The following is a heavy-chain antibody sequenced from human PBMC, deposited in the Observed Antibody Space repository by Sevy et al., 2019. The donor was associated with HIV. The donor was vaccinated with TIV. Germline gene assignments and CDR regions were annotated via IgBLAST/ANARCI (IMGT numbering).Heavy chain of an antibody. CDR2: IYTSGST. D-gene: IGHD6-13*01. CDR3: ARVLVAAADAYYFDY. J-gene: IGHJ4*02. CDR1: GGSISSGSYY. V-gene: IGHV4-61*02. Sequence: SETLSLTCTVSGGSISSGSYYWSWIRQPAGKGLEWIGRIYTSGSTNYNPSLKSRVTISVDTSKNQFSLKLSSVTAADTAVYYCARVLVAAADAYYFDYWGQGTLVTVSS.